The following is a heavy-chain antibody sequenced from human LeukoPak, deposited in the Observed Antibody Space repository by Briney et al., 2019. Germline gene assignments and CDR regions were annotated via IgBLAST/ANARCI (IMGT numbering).Heavy chain of an antibody. CDR3: AKDLVSSLLLYFDWSSPRSYGMDV. D-gene: IGHD3-9*01. V-gene: IGHV3-30*18. CDR2: ISYDGSNK. CDR1: GFTFSSYG. J-gene: IGHJ6*02. Sequence: GRSLRLSCAASGFTFSSYGMHWVRQAPGKGLEWVAVISYDGSNKYYADSVKGRFTISRDNSKNTLYLQMNSLRAEDTAVYYCAKDLVSSLLLYFDWSSPRSYGMDVWGQGTTVTVSS.